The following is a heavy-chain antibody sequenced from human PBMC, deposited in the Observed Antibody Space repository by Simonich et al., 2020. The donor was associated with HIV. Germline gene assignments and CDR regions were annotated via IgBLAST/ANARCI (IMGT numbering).Heavy chain of an antibody. CDR2: INSSGST. D-gene: IGHD3-22*01. Sequence: QVHLQQWGAGLLEPSETLSLTCAVYGGSFSCYCWSWIRQVPGKGLGWIGEINSSGSTYYTPSLKSLMIDSVDMSKYQFAQKLNSVTAADTAVYYCARSADHHYESSGHYFDAFDIWGQGTMVTVSS. J-gene: IGHJ3*02. V-gene: IGHV4-34*01. CDR1: GGSFSCYC. CDR3: ARSADHHYESSGHYFDAFDI.